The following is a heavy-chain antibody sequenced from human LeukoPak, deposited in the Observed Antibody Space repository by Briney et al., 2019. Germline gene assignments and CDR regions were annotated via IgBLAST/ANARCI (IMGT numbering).Heavy chain of an antibody. CDR1: GGSVSRFY. Sequence: KPSETLSLTYILSGGSVSRFYGMCMRQPPGKGLEWIGYIHYSGSTNYNPSLKSRVTISVDTSKNQFSLKLSSVTAADTAVYYCARAYRQQLPYYWAQRTLVTVSS. J-gene: IGHJ4*02. V-gene: IGHV4-59*02. D-gene: IGHD6-13*01. CDR2: IHYSGST. CDR3: ARAYRQQLPYY.